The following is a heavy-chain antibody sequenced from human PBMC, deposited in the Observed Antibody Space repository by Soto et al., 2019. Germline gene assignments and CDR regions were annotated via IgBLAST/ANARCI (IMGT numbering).Heavy chain of an antibody. D-gene: IGHD5-18*01. CDR2: INHSGST. Sequence: PSETLSLTCAVYGGSFSGYYWSWIRQPPGKGLEWIGEINHSGSTNYNPSLKSRVTISVDTSKNQFSLKLSSVTAADTAVYYCASGIQLWLQLPSFYYGMDVWGQGTTVTVSS. CDR1: GGSFSGYY. J-gene: IGHJ6*02. CDR3: ASGIQLWLQLPSFYYGMDV. V-gene: IGHV4-34*01.